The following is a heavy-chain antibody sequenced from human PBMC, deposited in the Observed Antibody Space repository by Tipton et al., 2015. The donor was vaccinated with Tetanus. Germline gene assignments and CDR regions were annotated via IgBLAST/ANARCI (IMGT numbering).Heavy chain of an antibody. CDR2: VYYNGNS. CDR1: GGSMRSGTFY. J-gene: IGHJ5*01. V-gene: IGHV4-39*01. Sequence: TLSLTCTVSGGSMRSGTFYWDWIRQSPGKGLEWIGNVYYNGNSLENPSLKGRVTLSLDKSKNQFSLKLSSVTAADTALYYCARSADNWFDPWGQGILVPVSS. CDR3: ARSADNWFDP.